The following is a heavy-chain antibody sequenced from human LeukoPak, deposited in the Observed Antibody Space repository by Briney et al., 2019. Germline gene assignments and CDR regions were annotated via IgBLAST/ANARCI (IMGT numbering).Heavy chain of an antibody. V-gene: IGHV4-61*08. CDR1: GGSISSGGYY. CDR3: ARSMVRGVTRDAFDI. D-gene: IGHD3-10*01. Sequence: TPSETLSLTCTVSGGSISSGGYYWSWIRQPPGKGLEWIAYIYHSGSTYYNPSLKSRVTISVDTSKNQFSLKLSSVAAADTAVYYCARSMVRGVTRDAFDIWSQGTMVTVSS. J-gene: IGHJ3*02. CDR2: IYHSGST.